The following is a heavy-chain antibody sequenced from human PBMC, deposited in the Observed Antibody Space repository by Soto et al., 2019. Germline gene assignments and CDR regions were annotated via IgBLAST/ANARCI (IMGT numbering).Heavy chain of an antibody. V-gene: IGHV3-74*01. D-gene: IGHD2-15*01. Sequence: GGSLRLSCTASGFAFSSSWMHWFRQSPGKGLVWLSRIDGDVVSTAYADSVTGRFTVSRDNSRNTLYLHMNSLSDEDTSVYHCAREFCSGSLCSRAFHIWGQGTMVTVSS. CDR3: AREFCSGSLCSRAFHI. CDR1: GFAFSSSW. J-gene: IGHJ3*02. CDR2: IDGDVVST.